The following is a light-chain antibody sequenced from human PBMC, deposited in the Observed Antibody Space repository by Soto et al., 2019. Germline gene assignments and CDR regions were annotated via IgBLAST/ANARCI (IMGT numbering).Light chain of an antibody. J-gene: IGKJ1*01. V-gene: IGKV1-5*01. CDR3: HQYDSYWT. CDR1: QSISSW. Sequence: DIQMTQSPSTLSASVGDRVTITCRASQSISSWLAWYQQKPGKAPKLLIYDASSLQSGVPSRFSGRGSGTEFTLTSSRLQADDFATYYCHQYDSYWTFGQGTKVEIK. CDR2: DAS.